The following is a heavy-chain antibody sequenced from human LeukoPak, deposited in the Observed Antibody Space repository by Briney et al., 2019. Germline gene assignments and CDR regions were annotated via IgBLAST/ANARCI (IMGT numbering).Heavy chain of an antibody. D-gene: IGHD3-10*01. J-gene: IGHJ4*02. V-gene: IGHV6-1*01. CDR2: TYYRSKWYN. CDR3: ARGDLWFGELLSLDY. Sequence: SQTLSLTCAISGDSVSSSSAAWNWIRQSPSRGLKWLGRTYYRSKWYNDYAVSVKSRITINPDTSKNQFSLQLNSVTPEDTAVYYCARGDLWFGELLSLDYWGQGTLVTVSS. CDR1: GDSVSSSSAA.